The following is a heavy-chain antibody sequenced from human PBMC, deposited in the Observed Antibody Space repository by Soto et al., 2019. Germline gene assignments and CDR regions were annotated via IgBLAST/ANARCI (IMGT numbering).Heavy chain of an antibody. Sequence: QLQLQESGPGLVKPSETLSLTCTVSGGSISSSSYYWGWLRQPPGKGLEWIGSIYYSGSTYYNQSLKSRVLISVDTSKNQCSLKLISVTAADTAVYYCARQVIYQWFDPWGQGTLVTVSS. CDR1: GGSISSSSYY. J-gene: IGHJ5*02. D-gene: IGHD2-2*01. V-gene: IGHV4-39*01. CDR3: ARQVIYQWFDP. CDR2: IYYSGST.